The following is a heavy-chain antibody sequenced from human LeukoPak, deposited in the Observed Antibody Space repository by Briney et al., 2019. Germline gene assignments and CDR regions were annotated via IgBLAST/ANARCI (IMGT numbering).Heavy chain of an antibody. D-gene: IGHD3-10*01. CDR2: INPNSGGT. J-gene: IGHJ5*02. Sequence: ASVKVSCKASGYTFTSYDINWVRQATGQGLEWMGRINPNSGGTNYAQKFQGRVTMTRDTSISTAYMELSRLRSDDTAVYYCARAMVRGVNWFDPWGQGTLVTVSS. CDR3: ARAMVRGVNWFDP. V-gene: IGHV1-2*06. CDR1: GYTFTSYD.